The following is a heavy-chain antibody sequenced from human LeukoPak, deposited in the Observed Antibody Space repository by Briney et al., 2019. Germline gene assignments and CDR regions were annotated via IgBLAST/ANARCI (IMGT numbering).Heavy chain of an antibody. D-gene: IGHD3-10*01. J-gene: IGHJ4*02. CDR1: RGSISSGSYY. CDR3: ARAIWFGEGHDY. Sequence: PSETLSHTCTVSRGSISSGSYYWSWIRQPAGKGLEWIGRIYTSGTTNYNPSLKSRVTISLDTSKNHFSLKLSSVTAADTAVYYCARAIWFGEGHDYWGQGTLVTVSS. V-gene: IGHV4-61*02. CDR2: IYTSGTT.